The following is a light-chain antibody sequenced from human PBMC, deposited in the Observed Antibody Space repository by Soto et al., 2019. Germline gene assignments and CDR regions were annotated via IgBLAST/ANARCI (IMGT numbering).Light chain of an antibody. Sequence: QAVVTQEPSLTVSPEGTVTLTCASSTGAVTSGHYPNWFQQKPGQAPRALIYSITNKHSWTPARFSGSLLGGKAALTLSGVQPEDEAEYYCLLYDGGPVVFGGGTKLTVL. CDR1: TGAVTSGHY. CDR2: SIT. CDR3: LLYDGGPVV. V-gene: IGLV7-43*01. J-gene: IGLJ2*01.